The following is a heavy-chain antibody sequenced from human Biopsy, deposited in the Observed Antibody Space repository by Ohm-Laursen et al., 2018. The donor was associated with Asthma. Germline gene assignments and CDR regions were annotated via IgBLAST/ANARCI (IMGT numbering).Heavy chain of an antibody. D-gene: IGHD3-3*01. CDR1: GGSMTPTSHY. V-gene: IGHV4-39*01. CDR3: ARRITIFGVVQKDHGMDA. J-gene: IGHJ6*02. CDR2: ISYGGKT. Sequence: SETLSLTCTVSGGSMTPTSHYWDWIRQAPGKGLEWIGYISYGGKTSYNPSFKNRVTISRDTSKNQFSLRLTSGTAADTAVYFCARRITIFGVVQKDHGMDAWGQGTTVIVSS.